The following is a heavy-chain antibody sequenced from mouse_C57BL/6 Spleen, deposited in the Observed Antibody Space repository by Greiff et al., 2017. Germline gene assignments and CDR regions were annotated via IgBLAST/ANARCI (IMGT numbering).Heavy chain of an antibody. CDR2: INPDSSTI. D-gene: IGHD2-1*01. V-gene: IGHV4-1*01. CDR3: AKCNPYYAMDY. CDR1: GIDFSRYW. J-gene: IGHJ4*01. Sequence: EVQLQESGGGLVQPGGSLKLSCAASGIDFSRYWMSWVRRAPGKGLEWIGEINPDSSTINYAPSLKDKFIISRDNAKNTLYLQMNKVRSEDTALYYCAKCNPYYAMDYWGQGTSVTVSS.